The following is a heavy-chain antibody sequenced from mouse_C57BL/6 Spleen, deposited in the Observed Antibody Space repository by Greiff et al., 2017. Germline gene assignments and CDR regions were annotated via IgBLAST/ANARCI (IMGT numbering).Heavy chain of an antibody. J-gene: IGHJ3*01. CDR1: GYTFTSYW. V-gene: IGHV1-52*01. Sequence: VQLQQPGAELVRPGSSVKLSCKASGYTFTSYWMHWVKQRPIQGLEWIGNIDPSDSETHYNQKFKDKATLTVDKSSSTAYMQLSSLTAEDSAVNYGASEVESGLDYWGQGTLVTVSA. D-gene: IGHD1-1*02. CDR3: ASEVESGLDY. CDR2: IDPSDSET.